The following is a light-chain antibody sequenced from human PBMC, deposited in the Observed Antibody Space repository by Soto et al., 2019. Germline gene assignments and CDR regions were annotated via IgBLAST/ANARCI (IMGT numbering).Light chain of an antibody. CDR2: EVS. J-gene: IGLJ1*01. Sequence: QSVMTKPASVSGSPGQSLTSSCTGTSIEIAPYNYVSWYQQHPGKAPKLIIYEVSYRPSGISNRFSGSKSGNTASLPSSALPAEDEADYYCSSYTRSTNDGLGTGTKDPVL. V-gene: IGLV2-14*01. CDR1: SIEIAPYNY. CDR3: SSYTRSTNDG.